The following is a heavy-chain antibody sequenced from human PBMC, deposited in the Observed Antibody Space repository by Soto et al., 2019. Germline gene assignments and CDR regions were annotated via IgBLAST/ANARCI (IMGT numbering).Heavy chain of an antibody. CDR1: GGTFSSYA. D-gene: IGHD5-12*01. V-gene: IGHV1-69*13. CDR3: ARDSVRDGYNHRGVFDY. CDR2: IIPIFGTA. Sequence: SVKVSCKASGGTFSSYAISWVRQAPGQGLEWMGGIIPIFGTANYAQKFQGRVTITADESTSTAYMELSSLRSEDTAVYYCARDSVRDGYNHRGVFDYWGQGTLVTVAS. J-gene: IGHJ4*02.